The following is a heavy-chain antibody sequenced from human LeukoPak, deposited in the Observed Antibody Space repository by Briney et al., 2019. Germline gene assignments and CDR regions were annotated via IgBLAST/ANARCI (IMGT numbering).Heavy chain of an antibody. V-gene: IGHV3-23*01. CDR2: ISGSGYNT. CDR1: GFTFSSYA. Sequence: SGGSLRLSCAASGFTFSSYAMSWVRQAPGKGLEWVSVISGSGYNTYYADSVKGRFTTSRDNFRSTLYLQMNSLRAEDTAVYYCAKSDKNRNIAFTDYWGQGTLVTVSS. D-gene: IGHD3-16*02. J-gene: IGHJ4*02. CDR3: AKSDKNRNIAFTDY.